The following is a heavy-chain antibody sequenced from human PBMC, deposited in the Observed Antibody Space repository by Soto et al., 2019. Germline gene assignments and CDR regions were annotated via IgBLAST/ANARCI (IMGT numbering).Heavy chain of an antibody. D-gene: IGHD4-17*01. CDR2: IIPIFGTA. V-gene: IGHV1-69*13. J-gene: IGHJ6*02. CDR3: ARQLRTTVGTFYYYYGMDV. Sequence: ASVKVSCKASGGTFSSYAISWVRQAPGQGLEWMGGIIPIFGTANYAQKFQGRVTITADESTSTAYMELSSLRSEDTAVYYCARQLRTTVGTFYYYYGMDVWGQGTTVTVSS. CDR1: GGTFSSYA.